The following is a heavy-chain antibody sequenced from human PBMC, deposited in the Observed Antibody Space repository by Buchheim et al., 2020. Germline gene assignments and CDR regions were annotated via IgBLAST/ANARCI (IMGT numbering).Heavy chain of an antibody. Sequence: QVQLVESGGVVDKSGGSQSLSCAVSGFLYSDYYMIWMRQARGGGREGVLYMRYNRRHTNYAHSVKGRFTISRDNAKNSLYLQMNSLRAEDTAVYYCARYYGDYTLGDYWGQGTL. D-gene: IGHD4-17*01. CDR1: GFLYSDYY. J-gene: IGHJ4*02. CDR2: MRYNRRHT. V-gene: IGHV3-11*06. CDR3: ARYYGDYTLGDY.